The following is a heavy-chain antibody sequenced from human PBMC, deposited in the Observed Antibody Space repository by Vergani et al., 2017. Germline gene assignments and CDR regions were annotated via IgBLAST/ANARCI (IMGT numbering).Heavy chain of an antibody. CDR3: ARARCIETCYMSNWLDS. D-gene: IGHD3-9*01. Sequence: QVQLVESGGGVVQPGRSLRLSCAASGFTFSNYGMHWVRQAPGKGLEWVAVISYAGTNKYYAGSVKGRFTISRDNSKNTLYLQMNSLRVEDTGVYYCARARCIETCYMSNWLDSWGQGTLVTVSS. CDR2: ISYAGTNK. J-gene: IGHJ5*01. V-gene: IGHV3-30*03. CDR1: GFTFSNYG.